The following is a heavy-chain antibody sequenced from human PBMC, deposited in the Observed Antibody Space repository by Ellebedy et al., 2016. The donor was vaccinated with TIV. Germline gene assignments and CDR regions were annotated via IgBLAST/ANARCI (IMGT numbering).Heavy chain of an antibody. CDR2: ISYDGSNE. CDR3: ASPKRGGFFDY. CDR1: GFMFSNYG. D-gene: IGHD6-25*01. V-gene: IGHV3-30*03. Sequence: GGSLRLSCAASGFMFSNYGMHWVRQGPGKGLEWVAIISYDGSNEYYADSVKGRFTISRDNAKNTVYLQMSSLSAEDTAVYYCASPKRGGFFDYWGQGALVTVSS. J-gene: IGHJ4*02.